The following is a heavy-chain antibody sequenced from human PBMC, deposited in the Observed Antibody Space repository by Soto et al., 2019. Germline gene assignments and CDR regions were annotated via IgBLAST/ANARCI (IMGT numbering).Heavy chain of an antibody. D-gene: IGHD2-15*01. J-gene: IGHJ6*02. V-gene: IGHV4-4*07. Sequence: PSETLSLTCTVSGGSISSYYWSWIRQPAGKGLEWIGRIYTSGSTNYNPSLKSRVTMSVDTSKNQFSLKLSSVTAADTAVYYCARDPRLFLRGEYCSGGSCPAIGGHYYYYGMDVWGQGTTVTVSS. CDR1: GGSISSYY. CDR3: ARDPRLFLRGEYCSGGSCPAIGGHYYYYGMDV. CDR2: IYTSGST.